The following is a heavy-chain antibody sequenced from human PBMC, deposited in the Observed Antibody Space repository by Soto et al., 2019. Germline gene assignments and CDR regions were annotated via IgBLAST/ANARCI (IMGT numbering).Heavy chain of an antibody. V-gene: IGHV1-69*02. CDR1: GGTFSSYT. D-gene: IGHD1-7*01. Sequence: SVKVSCKASGGTFSSYTISWVRQAPGQGLEWMGRIIPILGIANYAQKFQGRVTITADKSTSTAYMELSSLRSEDTAVYYCARAPSFGITGTMDYFDYWGQGTLVTVSS. CDR2: IIPILGIA. CDR3: ARAPSFGITGTMDYFDY. J-gene: IGHJ4*02.